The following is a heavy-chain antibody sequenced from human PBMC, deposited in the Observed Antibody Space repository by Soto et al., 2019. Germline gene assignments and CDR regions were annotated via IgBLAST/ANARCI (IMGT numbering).Heavy chain of an antibody. V-gene: IGHV1-2*02. D-gene: IGHD2-15*01. J-gene: IGHJ6*02. Sequence: QVQLVQSGAEVKEPGASVSLYCKASGYNFNDSYIYWVLQAPGLGLECMGWINPNGGGTTYEQKFRGRVTFTRETLLTPARLGVKRVTSDDTDVSFFARDSRDFTIQQYYSYPVDVWGQRAT. CDR2: INPNGGGT. CDR3: ARDSRDFTIQQYYSYPVDV. CDR1: GYNFNDSY.